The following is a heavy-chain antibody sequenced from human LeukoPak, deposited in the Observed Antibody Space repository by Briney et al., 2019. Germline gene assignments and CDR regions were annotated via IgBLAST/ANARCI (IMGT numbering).Heavy chain of an antibody. Sequence: GGSLRLSCAASGFTFSNYGMHWVRQAPGKGLEWVAVIWYDRSNKYYADSVKGRFTISRDNSKNTVYLEMSGLRVEDTAVLHCARKRGGIYDSRALDLWGQGTTVIVSS. D-gene: IGHD3-22*01. J-gene: IGHJ6*02. CDR1: GFTFSNYG. CDR3: ARKRGGIYDSRALDL. V-gene: IGHV3-33*01. CDR2: IWYDRSNK.